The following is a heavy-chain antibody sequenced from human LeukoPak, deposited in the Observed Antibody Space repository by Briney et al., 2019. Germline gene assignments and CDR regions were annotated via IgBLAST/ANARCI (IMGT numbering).Heavy chain of an antibody. Sequence: GGSLRLSCAASGFTFSSYAMSWVRQAPGKGLEWVSAISGSGGSTYYADSVEGRFTISRDNSKNTLYLQMNSLRAEDTAVYYCARYSGSLDAFDIWGQGTMVTVSS. CDR1: GFTFSSYA. J-gene: IGHJ3*02. D-gene: IGHD1-26*01. CDR3: ARYSGSLDAFDI. CDR2: ISGSGGST. V-gene: IGHV3-23*01.